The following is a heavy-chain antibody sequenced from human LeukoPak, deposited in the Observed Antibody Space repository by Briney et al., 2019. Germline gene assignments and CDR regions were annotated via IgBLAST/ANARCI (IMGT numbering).Heavy chain of an antibody. CDR3: ARVALGWAFFDY. CDR2: ISSRGSTI. D-gene: IGHD3-16*01. Sequence: GGSLRLSCAASGFTFTSYEMSWVRQAPGKGLEWISYISSRGSTIYYADSVKGRFTIFRDNAKNSLYLQMNSLRAEDTAVYYCARVALGWAFFDYWGQGTLVTVSS. V-gene: IGHV3-48*03. CDR1: GFTFTSYE. J-gene: IGHJ4*02.